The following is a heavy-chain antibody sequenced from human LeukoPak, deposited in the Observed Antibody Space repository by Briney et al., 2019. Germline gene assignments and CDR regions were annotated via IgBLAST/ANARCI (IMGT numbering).Heavy chain of an antibody. V-gene: IGHV3-23*01. CDR2: ISTSGGSA. CDR3: AKVPVRYCSGGSCYPDY. J-gene: IGHJ4*02. D-gene: IGHD2-15*01. Sequence: GGSLRLSCAASGFTFSSNAMSWVRQAPGKGLEWVSFISTSGGSAYYADSVKGRFTISRDNSKNTLYLQMSSLRAEDTAVYYCAKVPVRYCSGGSCYPDYWGQGTLVTVSS. CDR1: GFTFSSNA.